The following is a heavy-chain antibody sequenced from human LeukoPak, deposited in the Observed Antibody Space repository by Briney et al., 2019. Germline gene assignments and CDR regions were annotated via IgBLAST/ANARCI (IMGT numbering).Heavy chain of an antibody. CDR3: ARASRKYYYDSSGYYFDAFDI. J-gene: IGHJ3*02. CDR1: GFTFNIYS. V-gene: IGHV3-30*04. D-gene: IGHD3-22*01. Sequence: SGGSQRLLCTASGFTFNIYSMHWAREAPGKGLEGVADISYDGCNKYYAESVKGRFTISRDNSKNTLYLQMNSLRAEDTAVYYCARASRKYYYDSSGYYFDAFDIWGQGTMVTVSS. CDR2: ISYDGCNK.